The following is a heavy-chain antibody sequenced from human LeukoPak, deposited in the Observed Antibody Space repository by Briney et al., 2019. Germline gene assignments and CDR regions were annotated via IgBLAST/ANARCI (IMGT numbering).Heavy chain of an antibody. Sequence: GGSLRLSCAASRFTFSSYSMNWVRQAPGKGLEWVSSISSSSSYIYYADSVKGRFTISRDNAKNSLYLQMNSLRAEDTAVYYCARDLGNEYDFWSGYYTYYGMDVWGQGTTVTVSS. CDR3: ARDLGNEYDFWSGYYTYYGMDV. CDR1: RFTFSSYS. D-gene: IGHD3-3*01. CDR2: ISSSSSYI. V-gene: IGHV3-21*01. J-gene: IGHJ6*02.